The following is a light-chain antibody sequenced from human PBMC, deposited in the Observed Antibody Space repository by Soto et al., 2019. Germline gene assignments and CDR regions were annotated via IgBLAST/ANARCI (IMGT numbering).Light chain of an antibody. Sequence: EIVLTQSPATLSLSPGERATLSCRASQSVSSYLAWYQQKPGQAPRLLIYDASNRATGIPARFGGSGSETDFTLTISSLEPEDFAVYYCQQRSNWLTFGGGTKVEIK. V-gene: IGKV3-11*01. J-gene: IGKJ4*01. CDR1: QSVSSY. CDR2: DAS. CDR3: QQRSNWLT.